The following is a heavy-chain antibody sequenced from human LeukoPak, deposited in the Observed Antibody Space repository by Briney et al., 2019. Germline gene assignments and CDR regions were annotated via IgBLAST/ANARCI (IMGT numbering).Heavy chain of an antibody. CDR1: GFTFSSYA. D-gene: IGHD6-19*01. V-gene: IGHV3-23*01. CDR3: AKQDIRSSAWYD. J-gene: IGHJ4*02. Sequence: GGSLRLSCAASGFTFSSYAMSWVRQAPGQGLEWVSAISDSGGNTYYADSVKGRFTISRDNSKNTLYLQMNSLRAEDTAVYYCAKQDIRSSAWYDWGQGTLVTVSS. CDR2: ISDSGGNT.